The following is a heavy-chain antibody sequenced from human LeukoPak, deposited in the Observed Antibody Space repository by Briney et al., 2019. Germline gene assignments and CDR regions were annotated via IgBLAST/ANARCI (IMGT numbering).Heavy chain of an antibody. D-gene: IGHD6-13*01. CDR3: AKDYSSSWSSYYYGMDV. J-gene: IGHJ6*02. CDR2: ISWNSGSI. CDR1: GFTFDDYA. V-gene: IGHV3-9*01. Sequence: GGSLRLSCAASGFTFDDYAMHWVRQAPGKGLEWVSGISWNSGSIGYADSVKGRFTISRDNAKNSLYLQMNSLRAEDTALYYCAKDYSSSWSSYYYGMDVWGQGTTVTVSS.